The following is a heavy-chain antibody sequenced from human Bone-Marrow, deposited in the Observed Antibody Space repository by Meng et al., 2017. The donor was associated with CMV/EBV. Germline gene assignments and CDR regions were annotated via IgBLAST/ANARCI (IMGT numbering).Heavy chain of an antibody. CDR1: GFTFSSYS. D-gene: IGHD3-10*01. CDR2: ISSSSSYI. V-gene: IGHV3-21*01. J-gene: IGHJ4*02. Sequence: GESLKISCAASGFTFSSYSMNWVRQAPGKGLEWVSSISSSSSYIYYADSVKGRFTISRDNAKNSLYLQMNSLRAEDTAVYYCAKDASGGGYFDYWGQGTLVTVSS. CDR3: AKDASGGGYFDY.